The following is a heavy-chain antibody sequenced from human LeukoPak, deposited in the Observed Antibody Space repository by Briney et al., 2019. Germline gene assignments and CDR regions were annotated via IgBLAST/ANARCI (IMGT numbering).Heavy chain of an antibody. D-gene: IGHD3-3*01. CDR1: GYSFTSYW. Sequence: GESLKISCKGSGYSFTSYWIGWVRQMPGKGLEWMGIIYPGDSDTRYSPSFQGQVTISADKSISTAYLQWSSLKASDTAMYYCARSPPPQNYDFWSGYRGAHFDYWGQGTLVTVSS. V-gene: IGHV5-51*01. CDR3: ARSPPPQNYDFWSGYRGAHFDY. J-gene: IGHJ4*02. CDR2: IYPGDSDT.